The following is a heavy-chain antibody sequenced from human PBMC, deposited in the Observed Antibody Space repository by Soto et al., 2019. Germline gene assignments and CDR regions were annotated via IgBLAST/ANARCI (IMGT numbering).Heavy chain of an antibody. Sequence: ETLSLPCSLYVVSCSGYYSRWHRQPPGKRLEGSGKSKQNGSTDYNPTLKSRVTISVDTSKNQFSLKLSAVSAADRAVYYCARSASGYSGSNGIDRWGQGPMVTVSS. D-gene: IGHD5-12*01. CDR2: SKQNGST. V-gene: IGHV4-34*01. CDR1: VVSCSGYY. CDR3: ARSASGYSGSNGIDR. J-gene: IGHJ6*02.